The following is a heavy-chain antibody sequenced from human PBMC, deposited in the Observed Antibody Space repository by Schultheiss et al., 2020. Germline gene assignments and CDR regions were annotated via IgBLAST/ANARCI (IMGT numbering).Heavy chain of an antibody. CDR2: ISGSGGST. CDR1: GFTFSSYA. CDR3: AKSISISWYPYYFDY. Sequence: GGSLRLSCAASGFTFSSYAMSWVRQAPGKGLEWVSAISGSGGSTYYADSVKGRFTISRDNSKNTLYLQMNSLRAEDTAVYYCAKSISISWYPYYFDYWGQGTLVTVSS. V-gene: IGHV3-23*01. D-gene: IGHD6-13*01. J-gene: IGHJ4*02.